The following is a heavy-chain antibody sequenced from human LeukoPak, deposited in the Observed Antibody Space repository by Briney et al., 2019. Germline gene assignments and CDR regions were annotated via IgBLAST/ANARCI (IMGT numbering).Heavy chain of an antibody. CDR2: INSDGSST. CDR3: ARDYNGLSY. V-gene: IGHV3-74*01. Sequence: GGSLRLSCAASGFTFSSYWMDWVRQAPGKGLVCVSRINSDGSSTTYADSVKGRFTISRDNAKKTLYLQMNSLRVEDTAVYYCARDYNGLSYWGQGTLVTVSS. D-gene: IGHD1-1*01. J-gene: IGHJ4*02. CDR1: GFTFSSYW.